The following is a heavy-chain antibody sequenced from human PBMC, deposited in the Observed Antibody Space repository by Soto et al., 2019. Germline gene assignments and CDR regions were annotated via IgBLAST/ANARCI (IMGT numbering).Heavy chain of an antibody. CDR3: ARECSGDCYSDY. J-gene: IGHJ4*02. Sequence: SETLSLTCAVYGGSFSGHYWSWIRQPPGKGLEWIGEINHSGSTNYNPSLKSRVTISVDTSKNQFSLKLSSVTAADTAEYYCARECSGDCYSDYWGQGTLVTVSS. CDR1: GGSFSGHY. V-gene: IGHV4-34*01. CDR2: INHSGST. D-gene: IGHD2-21*02.